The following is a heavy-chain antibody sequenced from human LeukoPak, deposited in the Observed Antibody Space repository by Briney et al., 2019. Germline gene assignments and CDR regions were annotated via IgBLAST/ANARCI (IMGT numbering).Heavy chain of an antibody. Sequence: SETLSLTCTVSGGSISNGDHYWSWIRQHPGKGLEWIGHIYYSGSTNYNPSLKSRVTISVDTSKNQFSLKLSSVTAADTAVYYCARDRGGSYPGWFDPWGQGTLVTVSS. CDR2: IYYSGST. CDR1: GGSISNGDHY. J-gene: IGHJ5*02. D-gene: IGHD1-26*01. V-gene: IGHV4-61*08. CDR3: ARDRGGSYPGWFDP.